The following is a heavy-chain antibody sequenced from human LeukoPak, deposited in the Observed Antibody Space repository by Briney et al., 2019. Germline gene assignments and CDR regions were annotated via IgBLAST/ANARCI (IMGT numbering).Heavy chain of an antibody. D-gene: IGHD2-2*01. V-gene: IGHV1-2*02. CDR2: INPNSGGT. CDR3: ARANALYCSSTSCLFDY. Sequence: ASVKVSCKASGYTFTGYYMHWVRQAPGQGLEWMAWINPNSGGTYYAQNFHDRITMTRDPSISTAYMELSRLRSDDTAIYYCARANALYCSSTSCLFDYWGQGTLVTVSS. J-gene: IGHJ4*02. CDR1: GYTFTGYY.